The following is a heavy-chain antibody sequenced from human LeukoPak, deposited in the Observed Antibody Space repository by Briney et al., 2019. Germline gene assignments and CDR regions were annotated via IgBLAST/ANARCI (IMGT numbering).Heavy chain of an antibody. D-gene: IGHD5-12*01. Sequence: SGTLSLTCAVSGGSISSSNWWSWVRQPPGKGLEWIGEIYHSGSTNYNPSLKSRVTISVDTSKNQFSLKLSSVTAADTAVYYCARYVDIVAMDVWGKGTTVTISS. CDR2: IYHSGST. J-gene: IGHJ6*04. CDR3: ARYVDIVAMDV. CDR1: GGSISSSNW. V-gene: IGHV4-4*02.